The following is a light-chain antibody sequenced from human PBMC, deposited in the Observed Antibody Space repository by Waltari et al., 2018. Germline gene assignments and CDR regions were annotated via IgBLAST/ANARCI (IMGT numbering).Light chain of an antibody. CDR3: CSYAGSSTVV. Sequence: QSALTQPASVSGSPGQSITLSCTGSSIAVGSYNLVSWYQQHAGKAPKLMIYEVSKRPSGVSNRFSGSKSGNTASLTISGLQAEDEADYYCCSYAGSSTVVFGGGTKLTVL. CDR1: SIAVGSYNL. CDR2: EVS. J-gene: IGLJ2*01. V-gene: IGLV2-23*02.